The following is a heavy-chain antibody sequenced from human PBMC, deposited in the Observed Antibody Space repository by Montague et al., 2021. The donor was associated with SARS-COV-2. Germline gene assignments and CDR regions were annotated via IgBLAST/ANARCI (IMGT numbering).Heavy chain of an antibody. D-gene: IGHD1-26*01. J-gene: IGHJ4*02. Sequence: SLRLSCAASGFIFSSYAMSWVRQAPGKGLDCVSTISGSGTSTSDADSVKGRFTTSRDNSKNTLYLQMNSLGAEDTALYYCAKGGRGRGSYGAAGFDYWGQGTMVTVSS. V-gene: IGHV3-23*01. CDR2: ISGSGTST. CDR1: GFIFSSYA. CDR3: AKGGRGRGSYGAAGFDY.